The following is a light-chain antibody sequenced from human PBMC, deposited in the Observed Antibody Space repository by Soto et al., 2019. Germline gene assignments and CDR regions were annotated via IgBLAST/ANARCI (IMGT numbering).Light chain of an antibody. CDR2: AAS. CDR3: QQYHIWPT. Sequence: EIVMTQSPATLSVSPGEGATLSCRASQSVSSNLAWYQQKPGQAPRLLIYAASTRATGIPARFSGSGYGTDFPLTLSRLESEDFAVYYCQQYHIWPTFGGGTRVDI. V-gene: IGKV3-15*01. J-gene: IGKJ4*01. CDR1: QSVSSN.